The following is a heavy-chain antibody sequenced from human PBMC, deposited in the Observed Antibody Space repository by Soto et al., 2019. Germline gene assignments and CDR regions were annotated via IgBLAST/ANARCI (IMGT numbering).Heavy chain of an antibody. CDR1: GGPISSYY. V-gene: IGHV4-59*01. D-gene: IGHD5-18*01. CDR3: ARTKEDTAMVFDY. CDR2: IYYSGST. Sequence: SETLSLTCTVSGGPISSYYWSWIRQPPGKGLEWIGYIYYSGSTNYNPSLKSRVTISVDTSKNQFSLKLSSVTAADTAVYYCARTKEDTAMVFDYWGQGTLVTVSS. J-gene: IGHJ4*02.